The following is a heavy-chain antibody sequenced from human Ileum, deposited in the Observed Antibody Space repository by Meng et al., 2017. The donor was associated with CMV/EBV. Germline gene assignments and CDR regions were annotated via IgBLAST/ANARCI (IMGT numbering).Heavy chain of an antibody. J-gene: IGHJ4*02. D-gene: IGHD2-2*01. CDR2: ISGSGGSP. CDR1: GFTFSSYA. V-gene: IGHV3-23*01. Sequence: GESLKISCAASGFTFSSYAMGCVRQSPGKGLEWVSAISGSGGSPYYADAVNGRFTISRDNSKNTLYLQMNSLRAEDTAVYYCAKDPFIVVVPATKSDYWGQG. CDR3: AKDPFIVVVPATKSDY.